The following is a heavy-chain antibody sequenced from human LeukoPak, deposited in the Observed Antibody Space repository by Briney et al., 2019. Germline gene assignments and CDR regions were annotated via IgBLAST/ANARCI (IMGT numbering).Heavy chain of an antibody. Sequence: GGSLRLSCAASGFTFSSYAMSWVRQAPGKGLEWVSAISGSGGSTHYADSVRGRFTISRDNSKNTLYLQMNSLRAEDTAVYYCAKDGLWVPAAPFDYWGQGTLVTVSS. D-gene: IGHD2-2*01. J-gene: IGHJ4*02. CDR1: GFTFSSYA. CDR3: AKDGLWVPAAPFDY. V-gene: IGHV3-23*01. CDR2: ISGSGGST.